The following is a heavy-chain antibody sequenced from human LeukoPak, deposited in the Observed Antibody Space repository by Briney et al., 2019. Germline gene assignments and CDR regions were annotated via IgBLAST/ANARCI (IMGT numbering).Heavy chain of an antibody. D-gene: IGHD4-17*01. J-gene: IGHJ6*02. V-gene: IGHV4-31*02. CDR1: VGSISSGSDY. CDR2: IYYSGST. Sequence: SQTLSLTCTVSVGSISSGSDYWSWIRQHPGKGLDWIGYIYYSGSTYYNPSLKSRVTISVDTSKNQFSLKLSSVTAADTAVYYCARETDGDYRYYYGMDVWGQGTTVTVSS. CDR3: ARETDGDYRYYYGMDV.